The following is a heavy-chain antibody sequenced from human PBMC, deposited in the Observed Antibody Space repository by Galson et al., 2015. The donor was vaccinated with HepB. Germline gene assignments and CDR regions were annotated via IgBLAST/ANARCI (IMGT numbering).Heavy chain of an antibody. CDR2: VTGSGGRT. V-gene: IGHV3-23*01. Sequence: SLRLSCAASGFTFSNYAMSWVRQAPGKGLGWVSVVTGSGGRTYYADSVKGRFTISRDNSKNALYLQMNNLRAEDTAIYYCEKGTGSSGYNYVTYGMDVWGQGTTVTVSS. CDR1: GFTFSNYA. D-gene: IGHD3-22*01. CDR3: EKGTGSSGYNYVTYGMDV. J-gene: IGHJ6*02.